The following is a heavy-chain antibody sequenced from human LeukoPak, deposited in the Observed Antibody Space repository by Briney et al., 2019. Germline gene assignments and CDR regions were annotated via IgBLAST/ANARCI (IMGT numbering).Heavy chain of an antibody. CDR3: ARGYYYYYGMDV. Sequence: GGSLRLSCAASGFTFSGYAMNWVRQAPGKGLEWVSLIFASGSTTKYADSVKGRFTISRDNSKNTLYLQMNSLRAEDTAVYYCARGYYYYYGMDVWGQGTTVTVYS. V-gene: IGHV3-23*05. CDR1: GFTFSGYA. CDR2: IFASGSTT. J-gene: IGHJ6*02.